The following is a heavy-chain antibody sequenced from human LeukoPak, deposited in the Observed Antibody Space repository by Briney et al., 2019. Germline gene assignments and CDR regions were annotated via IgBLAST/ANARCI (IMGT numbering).Heavy chain of an antibody. CDR1: GFIFNNYG. J-gene: IGHJ4*02. CDR3: AKDVRSGYFDY. D-gene: IGHD3-22*01. Sequence: GGSLRLSCAASGFIFNNYGMHWVRPAPGKGLEWVAVIYSDGSKQSYADSAKGRSTISRDDSKNTVYLQMNSLRAEDTAVYYCAKDVRSGYFDYWGQGTLVTVSS. V-gene: IGHV3-33*06. CDR2: IYSDGSKQ.